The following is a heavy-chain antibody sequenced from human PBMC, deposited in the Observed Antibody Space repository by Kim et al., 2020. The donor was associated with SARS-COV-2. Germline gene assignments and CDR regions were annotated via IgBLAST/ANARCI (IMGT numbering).Heavy chain of an antibody. V-gene: IGHV3-66*01. CDR3: ASGSTVTTIDW. J-gene: IGHJ4*02. Sequence: TLYADSVKGRFTISRDKSKNTLYLQMNSLRAEDTALYYCASGSTVTTIDWWGQGTLVTVSS. CDR2: T. D-gene: IGHD4-17*01.